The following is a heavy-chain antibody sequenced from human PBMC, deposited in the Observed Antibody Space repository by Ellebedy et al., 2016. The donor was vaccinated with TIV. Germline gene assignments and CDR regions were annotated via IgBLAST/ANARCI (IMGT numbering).Heavy chain of an antibody. CDR3: ARGDYFGSLGGRWSLGVY. CDR1: GFTSSDHY. D-gene: IGHD3-3*01. V-gene: IGHV3-72*01. CDR2: SRNKANSYTP. J-gene: IGHJ4*02. Sequence: GESLKISXAASGFTSSDHYMDWVRQAPGKGLEWVGRSRNKANSYTPEYAASVKGRFIISRDDSKNALYLQMNSLKTENTAVNYCARGDYFGSLGGRWSLGVYWGRGTLVTVS.